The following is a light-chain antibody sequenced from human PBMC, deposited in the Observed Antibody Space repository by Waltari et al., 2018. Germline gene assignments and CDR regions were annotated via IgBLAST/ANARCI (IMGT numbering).Light chain of an antibody. CDR2: EVS. CDR1: SSDVGDYSY. Sequence: QSALTQPRSVSGSPGQSVTISCTGTSSDVGDYSYVSWYQQHPGKAPKLMMHEVSKRPSGVPDRFSGSKSGNTASLTISGLQAEDEADYYCCSYAGSYTYVFGTGTKVTVL. J-gene: IGLJ1*01. V-gene: IGLV2-11*01. CDR3: CSYAGSYTYV.